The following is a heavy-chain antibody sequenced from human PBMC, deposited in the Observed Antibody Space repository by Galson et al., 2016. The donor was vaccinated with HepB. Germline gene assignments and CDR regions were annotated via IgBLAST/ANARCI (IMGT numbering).Heavy chain of an antibody. CDR1: DFAFDNYA. J-gene: IGHJ4*02. CDR2: ASGSGAKT. V-gene: IGHV3-23*01. Sequence: SLRLSCAASDFAFDNYAMSWVRQAPGKGLEWVSGASGSGAKTHYADSVRDRFTISRDNSENTLYLQMDSLRADDTAVYYCAKDQDNSVLFYFDHWSRGTLVIVSS. D-gene: IGHD5/OR15-5a*01. CDR3: AKDQDNSVLFYFDH.